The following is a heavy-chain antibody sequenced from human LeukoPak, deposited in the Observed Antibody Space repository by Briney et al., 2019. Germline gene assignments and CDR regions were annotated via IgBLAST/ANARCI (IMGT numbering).Heavy chain of an antibody. CDR3: VHREGATLYGY. CDR1: GFTLSTSGVG. CDR2: IYWSDDK. D-gene: IGHD1-26*01. V-gene: IGHV2-5*01. Sequence: SGPTLVKPTQTLTLTCTFSGFTLSTSGVGVGWIRQPPGKALEWLALIYWSDDKRYSPYLKSWLTITEDTSKNQVVLTMTTMDPVETATYYCVHREGATLYGYWGQGTLVTVSS. J-gene: IGHJ4*02.